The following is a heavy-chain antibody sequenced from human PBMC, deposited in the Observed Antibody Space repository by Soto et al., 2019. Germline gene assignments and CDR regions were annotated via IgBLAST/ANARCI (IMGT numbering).Heavy chain of an antibody. CDR2: ISSNSAYI. CDR3: TRDASRDSSARGWFDP. CDR1: GFTFTDNA. J-gene: IGHJ5*02. Sequence: GGSLRLSCTASGFTFTDNAIIWVRQAPGKGLEWVSTISSNSAYIYYTDALRGRFTISRDNAKNSLHLQMNSLRAEDTAVYYCTRDASRDSSARGWFDPWGPGTLVTVSS. V-gene: IGHV3-21*01. D-gene: IGHD6-13*01.